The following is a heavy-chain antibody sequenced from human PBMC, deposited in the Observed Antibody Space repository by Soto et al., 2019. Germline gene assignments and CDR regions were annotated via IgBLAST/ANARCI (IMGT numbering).Heavy chain of an antibody. Sequence: ASVKVSCKASGYTFTSYYMHWVRQAPGQGLEWMGIINPSSGSTSYTQKFQGRVTMTRYTSTSTVYMELSSLRSEDTAVYYCARDQGLLAAGGTSFYYNGMDVWGQGTTVTVSS. CDR2: INPSSGST. J-gene: IGHJ6*02. CDR1: GYTFTSYY. CDR3: ARDQGLLAAGGTSFYYNGMDV. V-gene: IGHV1-46*01. D-gene: IGHD6-13*01.